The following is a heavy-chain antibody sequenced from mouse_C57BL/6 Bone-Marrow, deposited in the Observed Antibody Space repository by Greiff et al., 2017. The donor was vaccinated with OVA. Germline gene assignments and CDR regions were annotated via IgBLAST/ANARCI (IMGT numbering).Heavy chain of an antibody. CDR2: IRNKANNHAT. CDR1: GFTFSDAW. J-gene: IGHJ4*01. V-gene: IGHV6-6*01. Sequence: EVKLMESGGGLVQPGGSMKLSCAASGFTFSDAWMDWVRQSPEKGLEWVAEIRNKANNHATYYAESVKGRFTISRDDSKSSVYLQMNSLRAEDTGIYYCTRYYYYGSSDAMDYWGQGTSVTVSS. CDR3: TRYYYYGSSDAMDY. D-gene: IGHD1-1*01.